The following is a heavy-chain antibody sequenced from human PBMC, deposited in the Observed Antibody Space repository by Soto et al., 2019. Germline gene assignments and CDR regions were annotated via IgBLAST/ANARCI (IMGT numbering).Heavy chain of an antibody. CDR3: ARNGWGMATVGM. V-gene: IGHV3-53*01. CDR2: FYSGGTT. CDR1: GFTVSNNY. J-gene: IGHJ4*02. Sequence: EVQLVESGGGLVQPGGSLRLSCAASGFTVSNNYMIWFRLPPGKGLEWVSLFYSGGTTYYADSVKGRFTISRDNSKNTLYLQMNSLRVEDTAVYYCARNGWGMATVGMWGPGTLVTVSS. D-gene: IGHD4-4*01.